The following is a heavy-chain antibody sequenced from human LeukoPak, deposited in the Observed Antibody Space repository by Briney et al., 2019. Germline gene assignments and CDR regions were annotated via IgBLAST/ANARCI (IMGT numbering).Heavy chain of an antibody. Sequence: GASVKVSCKASGYTFTSYGISWVRQAPGQGLEWMGWISAYNGNTNYAQKLQGRVTMTTDTSTSTAYMELRSLRSDDTAVYYCARAAQFYSSSWYEDWFDPWGQGTLVTVSS. J-gene: IGHJ5*02. D-gene: IGHD6-13*01. V-gene: IGHV1-18*01. CDR3: ARAAQFYSSSWYEDWFDP. CDR2: ISAYNGNT. CDR1: GYTFTSYG.